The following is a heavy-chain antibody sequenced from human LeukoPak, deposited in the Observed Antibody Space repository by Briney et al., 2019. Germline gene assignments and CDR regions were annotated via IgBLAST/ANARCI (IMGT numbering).Heavy chain of an antibody. CDR2: IYPGDSDA. V-gene: IGHV5-51*01. J-gene: IGHJ3*02. Sequence: GEALKISFKGSGYSFNSYWIGWVRPMPGKGVKWMGIIYPGDSDARYSPSFQGQVTISADKSISTAYLQCSSLKASDTAMYYCARGRGRQATDAFDIWGQGTMVTVSS. D-gene: IGHD3-16*01. CDR3: ARGRGRQATDAFDI. CDR1: GYSFNSYW.